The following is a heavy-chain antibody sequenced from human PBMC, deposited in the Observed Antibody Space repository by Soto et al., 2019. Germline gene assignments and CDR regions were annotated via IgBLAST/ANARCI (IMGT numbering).Heavy chain of an antibody. J-gene: IGHJ6*02. V-gene: IGHV4-31*03. D-gene: IGHD3-22*01. CDR1: GGSINSGGYY. CDR3: ARVFKTMSFYYGMDV. CDR2: IYYTGST. Sequence: QVQLQESGPGLVKPSQTLSLICTVSGGSINSGGYYWSWIRQLPGKGLEWIGYIYYTGSTYYNPSLKXRXTXXVDTSANQFSLKLSSVTAADTAIYFCARVFKTMSFYYGMDVCGQGTAVAVSS.